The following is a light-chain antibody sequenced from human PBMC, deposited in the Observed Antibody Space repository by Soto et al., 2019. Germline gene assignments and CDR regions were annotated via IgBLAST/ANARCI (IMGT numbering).Light chain of an antibody. CDR3: TSYTSYSTYV. CDR2: EVS. V-gene: IGLV2-14*01. J-gene: IGLJ1*01. CDR1: SSDVGDYNY. Sequence: QSALTQPASVSGSPGQSITISCTGTSSDVGDYNYVSWYQQHPGKAPKLMIYEVSNRPSGVSYRFSGSKSGNTASLTISGLQAEYEADYYCTSYTSYSTYVFGTGTKLTVL.